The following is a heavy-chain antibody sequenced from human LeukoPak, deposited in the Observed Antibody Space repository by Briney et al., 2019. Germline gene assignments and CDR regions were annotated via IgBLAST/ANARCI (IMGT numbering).Heavy chain of an antibody. V-gene: IGHV3-21*01. D-gene: IGHD1-26*01. CDR1: GFSFSSYS. Sequence: PGGSPRLSCAASGFSFSSYSMNCGRQAPGKGLEWVSSISSSSSYIYYADSVKGRFTISRDNAKNSLYLQMNSLRAEDTAVYYCARDGRVTVGATRYGYWGQGTLVTVSS. J-gene: IGHJ4*02. CDR3: ARDGRVTVGATRYGY. CDR2: ISSSSSYI.